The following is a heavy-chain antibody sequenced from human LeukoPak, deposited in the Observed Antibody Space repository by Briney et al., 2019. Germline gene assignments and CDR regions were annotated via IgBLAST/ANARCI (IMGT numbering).Heavy chain of an antibody. V-gene: IGHV4-39*07. J-gene: IGHJ4*02. CDR3: ARGPPSFDY. CDR2: VFYNGAT. CDR1: GGSISSSIYY. Sequence: SETLSLTCIVSGGSISSSIYYWAWVRQPPGKGLEWIGTVFYNGATQYSPSLRSRVTISIDTSKSQLSLKVNSVTAADTAVYYCARGPPSFDYWGQGTLVTVSS.